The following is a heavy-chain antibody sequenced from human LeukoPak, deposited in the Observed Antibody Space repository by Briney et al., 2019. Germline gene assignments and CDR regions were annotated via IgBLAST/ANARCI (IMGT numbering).Heavy chain of an antibody. V-gene: IGHV3-7*01. D-gene: IGHD6-13*01. CDR1: GFTFSSYW. CDR2: IKQDGSGN. Sequence: QPGGSLRLSCAASGFTFSSYWMSWVRQAPGKGLEWVANIKQDGSGNFYVDSVKGRFTISRDNGKNSLYLQMNSLRAEDTAVYYCARASSAGFVYYFYLDVWGKGTTVTISS. J-gene: IGHJ6*03. CDR3: ARASSAGFVYYFYLDV.